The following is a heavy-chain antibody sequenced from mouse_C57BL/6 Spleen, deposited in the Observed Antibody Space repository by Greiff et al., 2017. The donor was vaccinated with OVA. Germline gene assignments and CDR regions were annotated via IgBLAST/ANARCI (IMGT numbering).Heavy chain of an antibody. J-gene: IGHJ2*01. D-gene: IGHD1-1*01. CDR1: GFTFSSYA. Sequence: EVKVVESGGGLVKPGGSLKLSCAASGFTFSSYAMSWVRQTPEKRLEWVATISDGGSYTYYPDNVKGRFTISRDNAKNNLYLQMSHLKSEDTAMYYCARGPSITTYFDYWGQGTTLTVSS. CDR3: ARGPSITTYFDY. V-gene: IGHV5-4*03. CDR2: ISDGGSYT.